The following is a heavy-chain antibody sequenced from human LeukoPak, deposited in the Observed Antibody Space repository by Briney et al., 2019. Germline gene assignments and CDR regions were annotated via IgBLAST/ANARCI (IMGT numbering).Heavy chain of an antibody. J-gene: IGHJ4*02. Sequence: GASVKVSCKASGYTFTSYGIGWVRQAPGQGLEWMGWISAYNGNTNYAQKLQGRVTMTTDTSTSTAYMELRSLRSDDTAVYYCASSQLELLPFDYWGQGTLVTVSS. CDR1: GYTFTSYG. CDR2: ISAYNGNT. D-gene: IGHD1-7*01. V-gene: IGHV1-18*01. CDR3: ASSQLELLPFDY.